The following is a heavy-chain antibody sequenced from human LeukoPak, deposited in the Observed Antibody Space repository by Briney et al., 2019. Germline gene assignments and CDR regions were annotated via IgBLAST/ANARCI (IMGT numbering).Heavy chain of an antibody. V-gene: IGHV3-23*01. Sequence: GGSLRLSCAASGFTFSAYGMSWFRQAPGKGVEWVSAITYSSGNTYYADSVKGRFTISRDNSKNTLYLQMNSLRAEDTALYYCAKDGTGCGGDCYSDSWGQGTLVTVSS. CDR2: ITYSSGNT. D-gene: IGHD2-21*02. CDR1: GFTFSAYG. CDR3: AKDGTGCGGDCYSDS. J-gene: IGHJ5*01.